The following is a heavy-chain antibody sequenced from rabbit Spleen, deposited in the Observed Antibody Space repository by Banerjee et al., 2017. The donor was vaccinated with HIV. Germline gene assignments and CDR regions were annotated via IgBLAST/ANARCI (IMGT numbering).Heavy chain of an antibody. CDR3: ARDGYSDYGYGTYDL. CDR2: IYTGDGFT. D-gene: IGHD7-1*01. V-gene: IGHV1S40*01. CDR1: GFSFSNNYY. Sequence: QSLEESGGDLVKPGASLTLTCTASGFSFSNNYYMCWVRQAPGKGLEWIACIYTGDGFTYYASWAKGRFTISKTSSTTVTLQMTSLTAADTATYFCARDGYSDYGYGTYDLWGPGTLVTVS. J-gene: IGHJ6*01.